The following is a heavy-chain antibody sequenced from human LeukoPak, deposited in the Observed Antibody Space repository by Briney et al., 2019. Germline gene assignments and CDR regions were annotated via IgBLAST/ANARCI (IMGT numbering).Heavy chain of an antibody. D-gene: IGHD3-10*01. V-gene: IGHV4-34*12. CDR1: GGSFSGYY. J-gene: IGHJ6*03. CDR3: ARLTKNDSGTYRFGKKKRGYMDV. Sequence: SETLSLTCAVYGGSFSGYYWSWIRQPPGKGLEWIGEMIHSGSTNHNPSLKSQVTISVDTSKNQFSLRLRSVTAADTAVYYCARLTKNDSGTYRFGKKKRGYMDVWGKGTTVTVSS. CDR2: MIHSGST.